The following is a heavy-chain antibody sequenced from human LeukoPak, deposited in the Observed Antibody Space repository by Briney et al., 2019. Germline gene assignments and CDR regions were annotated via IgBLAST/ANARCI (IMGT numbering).Heavy chain of an antibody. CDR1: GFTFSSYG. CDR3: ARAPENGAYSSSWYY. J-gene: IGHJ4*02. D-gene: IGHD6-13*01. V-gene: IGHV3-33*01. Sequence: GRSLRLSCAASGFTFSSYGMHWVRQAPGKGLEWVAVIWYDGSNKYYADSVKGRFTISRDNSKNTLYLQMNSLRAEDTAVYYCARAPENGAYSSSWYYWGQGTLVTVSS. CDR2: IWYDGSNK.